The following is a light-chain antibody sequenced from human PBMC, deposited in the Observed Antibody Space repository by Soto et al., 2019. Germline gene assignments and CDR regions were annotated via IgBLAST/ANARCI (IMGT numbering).Light chain of an antibody. J-gene: IGLJ2*01. Sequence: QPVLTQSPSASASLGASVKLTCTLSSGHSSYAIAWHQQQPEKGPRYVMKLNNDGSHSKGDGIPDRFSGSSSGAERYLTISRLQSEDEADYYCQTWGTAIVFGGGTKVTVL. CDR2: LNNDGSH. CDR1: SGHSSYA. CDR3: QTWGTAIV. V-gene: IGLV4-69*01.